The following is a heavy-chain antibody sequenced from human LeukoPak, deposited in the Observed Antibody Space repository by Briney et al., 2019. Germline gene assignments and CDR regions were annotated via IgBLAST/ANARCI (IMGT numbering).Heavy chain of an antibody. CDR2: ISSNSGFK. CDR3: ARSMQVNGDYVWYYFDY. CDR1: GFTFSRYT. J-gene: IGHJ4*02. V-gene: IGHV3-21*01. D-gene: IGHD4-17*01. Sequence: PGGSLRLSCAASGFTFSRYTMNWVRQAPGKGLERVSSISSNSGFKKYADSLKGRFTISRDNAKNSLYLQMNSLRAEDTSVYYCARSMQVNGDYVWYYFDYWGQGTLVTVSS.